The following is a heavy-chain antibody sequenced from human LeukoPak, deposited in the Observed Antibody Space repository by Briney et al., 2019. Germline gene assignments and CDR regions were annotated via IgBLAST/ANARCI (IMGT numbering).Heavy chain of an antibody. CDR2: IYNTGST. Sequence: PSQTLSLTCTVSGGSISSGGYYWSWIHQLPGRGLEWIGYIYNTGSTYYNPSLQSRVTASVDTSKNQFSLKLSSVTAADTAVYYCARKGNGIYYFDYWGQGTLVTVSS. J-gene: IGHJ4*02. V-gene: IGHV4-31*03. CDR1: GGSISSGGYY. CDR3: ARKGNGIYYFDY. D-gene: IGHD2/OR15-2a*01.